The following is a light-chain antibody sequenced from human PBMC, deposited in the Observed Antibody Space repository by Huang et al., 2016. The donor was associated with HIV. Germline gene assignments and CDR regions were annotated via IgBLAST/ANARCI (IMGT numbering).Light chain of an antibody. J-gene: IGKJ4*01. CDR2: DAS. Sequence: DIQMTQSPSSLSASVGDRVTITCRPSQDINRWLAWYQQKPERAPKSLIYDASDLQSGVPSRFSGSGSGTDFTLTSSNLQPEDFATYYCQQYISYPVTFGGGTKVEI. CDR1: QDINRW. V-gene: IGKV1D-16*01. CDR3: QQYISYPVT.